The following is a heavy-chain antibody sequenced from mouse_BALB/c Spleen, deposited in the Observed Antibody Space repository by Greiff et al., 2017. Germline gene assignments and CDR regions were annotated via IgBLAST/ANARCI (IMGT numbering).Heavy chain of an antibody. Sequence: EVKLVESGGGLVKPGGSLKLSCAASGFTFSSYAMSWVRQTPEKRLEWVASISSGGSTYYPDSVKGRFTISRDNARNILYLQMSSLRSEDTAMYYCARSSPHWYFDVWGAGTTVTVSS. V-gene: IGHV5-6-5*01. D-gene: IGHD1-1*01. J-gene: IGHJ1*01. CDR2: ISSGGST. CDR3: ARSSPHWYFDV. CDR1: GFTFSSYA.